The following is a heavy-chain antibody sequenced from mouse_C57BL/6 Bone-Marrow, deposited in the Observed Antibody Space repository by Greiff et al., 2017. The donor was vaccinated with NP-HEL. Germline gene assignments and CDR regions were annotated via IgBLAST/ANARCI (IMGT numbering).Heavy chain of an antibody. Sequence: QVQLQQPGAELVMPGASVKLSCKALGYTSTSYWMHWVKRRPGHGLEWIGEIDLSDSYTNYNQKFKGKSTLTVDKSSSTAYMQLSSLTSEDSAVYYCAEGYCDSFDYWGQGTTLTVSS. J-gene: IGHJ2*01. CDR2: IDLSDSYT. CDR1: GYTSTSYW. D-gene: IGHD1-1*01. V-gene: IGHV1-69*01. CDR3: AEGYCDSFDY.